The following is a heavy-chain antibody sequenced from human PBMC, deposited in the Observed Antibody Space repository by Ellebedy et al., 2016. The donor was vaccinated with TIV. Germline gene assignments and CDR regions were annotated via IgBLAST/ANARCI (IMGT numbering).Heavy chain of an antibody. CDR1: GFPFRSYG. D-gene: IGHD3-10*01. V-gene: IGHV3-30*02. CDR3: AKDNYGSGTHGFDP. J-gene: IGHJ5*02. Sequence: GESLKISCVASGFPFRSYGMNSVRWAPGKGLQWVTSIRYDVSRTYYADSVKGRFTISRDNSKNTLFLQMDSLRADDTGVYYCAKDNYGSGTHGFDPWGQGTLVTVSS. CDR2: IRYDVSRT.